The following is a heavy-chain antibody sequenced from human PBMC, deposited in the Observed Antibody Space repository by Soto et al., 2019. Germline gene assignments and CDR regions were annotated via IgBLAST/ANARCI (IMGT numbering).Heavy chain of an antibody. J-gene: IGHJ4*02. Sequence: PSETLSLTCPVSGGSISSYYWSWIRQPPGKGLEWIGYIYYSGSTNYNPSLKSRVTISVDTSKNQFSLKLSSVTAADTAVYYCARHVWSRYGRGWYAFDYWGQGTLVTVSS. CDR1: GGSISSYY. CDR3: ARHVWSRYGRGWYAFDY. V-gene: IGHV4-59*08. CDR2: IYYSGST. D-gene: IGHD6-19*01.